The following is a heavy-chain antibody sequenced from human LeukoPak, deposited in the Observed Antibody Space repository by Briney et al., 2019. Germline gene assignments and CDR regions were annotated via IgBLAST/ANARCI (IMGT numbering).Heavy chain of an antibody. Sequence: AGGSLRLSCVVSGFTFSSHGMHWVRQAPGKGPEWVTFIRYDGSNKYYADSVKGRFTVSRDNPKNTLYLQMSGLRLDDTAVYYCAKGGYTYGYDDNYWGQGTLVTVSS. CDR3: AKGGYTYGYDDNY. J-gene: IGHJ4*02. CDR1: GFTFSSHG. D-gene: IGHD5-18*01. V-gene: IGHV3-30*02. CDR2: IRYDGSNK.